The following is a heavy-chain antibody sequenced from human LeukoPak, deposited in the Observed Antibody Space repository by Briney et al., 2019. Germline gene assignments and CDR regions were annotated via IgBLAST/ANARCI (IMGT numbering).Heavy chain of an antibody. D-gene: IGHD2/OR15-2a*01. CDR1: GYILTTYA. Sequence: ASVKVSCKASGYILTTYAMHWVRQAPGQRLGWMGWINAANGNTKLSQKFQDRITIIRDKSANTAYMELSSLRSEDTAVYYCARDRIGYEYYNGMDVWGQGTTVTVSS. CDR2: INAANGNT. V-gene: IGHV1-3*01. CDR3: ARDRIGYEYYNGMDV. J-gene: IGHJ6*02.